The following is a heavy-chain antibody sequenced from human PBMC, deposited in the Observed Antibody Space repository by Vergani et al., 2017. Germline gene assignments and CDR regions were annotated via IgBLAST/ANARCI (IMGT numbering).Heavy chain of an antibody. D-gene: IGHD1-1*01. J-gene: IGHJ6*03. CDR3: AKVATGTTRYYYYYYMDV. Sequence: QVQLVESGGGVVQPGRSLRLSCAASGFTFSSYGMHWARQAPGKGLEWVAVISYDGSNKYYADSVKGRFTISRDNSKNTLYLQMNSLRAEDTAVYYCAKVATGTTRYYYYYYMDVWGKGTTVTVSS. CDR2: ISYDGSNK. CDR1: GFTFSSYG. V-gene: IGHV3-30*18.